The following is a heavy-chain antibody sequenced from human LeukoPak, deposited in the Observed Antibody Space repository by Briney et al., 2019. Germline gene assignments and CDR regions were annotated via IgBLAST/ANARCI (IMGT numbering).Heavy chain of an antibody. D-gene: IGHD2-15*01. J-gene: IGHJ5*02. CDR1: GYTFTSYG. CDR3: ARDKESGGSCCYNWFDP. CDR2: ISAYNGNT. Sequence: ASVKVSCKTSGYTFTSYGISWVRQAPGQGLEWMGWISAYNGNTNYAQKPQGRVTMTTDTSTSTAYMELRSLRSDDTAVYYCARDKESGGSCCYNWFDPWGRGTLVTVSS. V-gene: IGHV1-18*01.